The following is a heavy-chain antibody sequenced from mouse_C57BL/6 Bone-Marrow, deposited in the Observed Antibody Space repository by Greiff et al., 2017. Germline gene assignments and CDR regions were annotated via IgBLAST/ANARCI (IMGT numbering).Heavy chain of an antibody. CDR2: IYPGNSDT. J-gene: IGHJ4*01. V-gene: IGHV1-5*01. CDR3: TRADYGRGYYAMDD. CDR1: GYTFTSYW. Sequence: VQLQQSGTVLARPGASVKMSCKTSGYTFTSYWMHWVKQRPGQGLEWIGAIYPGNSDTSYNQKFKGKAKLTAVTSASTAYMELSSLTNEDSAVYYCTRADYGRGYYAMDDGGQGTSVTVSS. D-gene: IGHD1-1*01.